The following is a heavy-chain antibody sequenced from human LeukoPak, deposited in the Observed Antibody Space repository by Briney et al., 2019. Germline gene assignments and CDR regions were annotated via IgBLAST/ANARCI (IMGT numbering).Heavy chain of an antibody. CDR1: GFTVSSNY. J-gene: IGHJ4*02. Sequence: PGGSLRLSCAASGFTVSSNYMSWVRQAPGKGLVWVSRINSDGSSTSYADSVKGRFTISRDNAKNTLYLQMNSLRAEDTAVYYCARGKRGYSYGFDYWGQGTLVTVSS. D-gene: IGHD5-18*01. CDR2: INSDGSST. CDR3: ARGKRGYSYGFDY. V-gene: IGHV3-74*01.